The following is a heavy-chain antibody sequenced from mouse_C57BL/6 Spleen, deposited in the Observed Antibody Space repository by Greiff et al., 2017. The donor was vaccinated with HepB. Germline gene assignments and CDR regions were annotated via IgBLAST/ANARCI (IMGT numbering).Heavy chain of an antibody. Sequence: QVHVKQPGAELVKPGASVKLSCKASGYTFTSYWMHWVKQRPGRGLEWIGRIDPNSGGTKYNEKFKSKATLTVDKPSSTAYMQLSSLTSEDSAVYYCARYPAITTAEAWFAYWGQGTLVTVSA. D-gene: IGHD1-2*01. J-gene: IGHJ3*01. CDR3: ARYPAITTAEAWFAY. CDR2: IDPNSGGT. CDR1: GYTFTSYW. V-gene: IGHV1-72*01.